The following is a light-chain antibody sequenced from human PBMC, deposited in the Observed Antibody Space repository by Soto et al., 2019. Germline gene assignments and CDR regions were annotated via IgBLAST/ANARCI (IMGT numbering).Light chain of an antibody. Sequence: EIVVTESPATLSLSPGERASLSCRASQSVSSYLAWYQQKPGQAPRLLIYDASSRAAGIPDRFSGSGSGTDFTLTISRLEPEDFAVYYCQQRSNWPPVFGGGTKVDI. V-gene: IGKV3-11*01. J-gene: IGKJ4*01. CDR3: QQRSNWPPV. CDR1: QSVSSY. CDR2: DAS.